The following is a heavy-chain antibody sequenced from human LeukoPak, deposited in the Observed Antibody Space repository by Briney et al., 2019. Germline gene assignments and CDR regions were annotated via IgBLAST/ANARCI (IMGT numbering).Heavy chain of an antibody. V-gene: IGHV4-39*07. CDR1: GASINTHFYY. CDR3: ARSETIWYYLDH. Sequence: SETLSLTCTVSGASINTHFYYWGWIRQTPGKGREWIGNRYYRGSTYYNPALNSRVSMSLDSSKNQFSLRLSSVTAAATAFYFCARSETIWYYLDHWGQGRLVTVSS. J-gene: IGHJ4*02. CDR2: RYYRGST. D-gene: IGHD1-7*01.